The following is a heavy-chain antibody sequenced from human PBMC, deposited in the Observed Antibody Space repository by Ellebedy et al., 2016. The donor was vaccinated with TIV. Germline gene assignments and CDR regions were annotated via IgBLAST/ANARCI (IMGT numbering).Heavy chain of an antibody. CDR3: ARDGVVDTHDY. CDR1: GFTFSSYG. V-gene: IGHV3-30*03. Sequence: SLKISCAASGFTFSSYGMHWVRQAPGKGLEWVAVISYDGSNKYYADSVKGRFTISRDNSKNTLYLQMNSLRAEDTAVYYCARDGVVDTHDYWGQGTLVTVSS. D-gene: IGHD3-3*01. J-gene: IGHJ4*02. CDR2: ISYDGSNK.